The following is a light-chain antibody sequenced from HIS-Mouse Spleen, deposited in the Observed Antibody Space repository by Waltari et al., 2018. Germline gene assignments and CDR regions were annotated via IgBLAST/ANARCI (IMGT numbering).Light chain of an antibody. CDR2: AAS. Sequence: AIRMTQSPSSLSESTGDRVTITCRASQGISSYLAWYQQKPGKAPKLLIYAASTLQSGVPSRFSGSGSGTDFTLTISCLRSEDFATYYCQQYYSYPPTFGQGTKLEIK. J-gene: IGKJ2*01. CDR1: QGISSY. CDR3: QQYYSYPPT. V-gene: IGKV1-8*01.